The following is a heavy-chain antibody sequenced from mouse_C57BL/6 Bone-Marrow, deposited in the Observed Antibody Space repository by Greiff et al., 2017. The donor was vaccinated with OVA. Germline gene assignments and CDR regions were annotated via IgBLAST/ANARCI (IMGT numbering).Heavy chain of an antibody. CDR3: ARATRGAMDY. V-gene: IGHV1-52*01. CDR1: GYTFTSYW. Sequence: VQLQQPGAELVRPGSSVKLSCKASGYTFTSYWLHWVKQRPIQGLEWIGNIDPSDSETHYNQKFKDKATLTVDKSSSTAYMQLSSLTSEDSAVYYCARATRGAMDYWGQGTSVTVSS. J-gene: IGHJ4*01. CDR2: IDPSDSET. D-gene: IGHD1-1*01.